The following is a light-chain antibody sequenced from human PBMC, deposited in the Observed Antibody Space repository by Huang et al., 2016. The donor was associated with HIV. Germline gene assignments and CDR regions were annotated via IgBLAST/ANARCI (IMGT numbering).Light chain of an antibody. CDR2: AAS. J-gene: IGKJ3*01. Sequence: DIQMTQSPSSLSASAGDRVTITCRSSQNVGGYLNWYQQRSGKPPQLLIYAASTLQSAVPSRFSGDGSGTDFTLTITNLQPEDFATYYCQQTYSVPVTFGPGTKVDIK. CDR1: QNVGGY. V-gene: IGKV1-39*01. CDR3: QQTYSVPVT.